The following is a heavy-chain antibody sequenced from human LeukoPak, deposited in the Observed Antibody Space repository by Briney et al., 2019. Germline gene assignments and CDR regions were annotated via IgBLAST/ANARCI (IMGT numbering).Heavy chain of an antibody. Sequence: SVKVSCKASGGTFRSYAISWVRQAPGQGLEWMGGIIPIFGTANYAQKFQGRVTITADESTSTAYMELSSLRSEDTAVYYCARPTRYCSSTSCYSPFDYWGQGTLVTVSS. J-gene: IGHJ4*02. D-gene: IGHD2-2*01. CDR2: IIPIFGTA. CDR1: GGTFRSYA. CDR3: ARPTRYCSSTSCYSPFDY. V-gene: IGHV1-69*13.